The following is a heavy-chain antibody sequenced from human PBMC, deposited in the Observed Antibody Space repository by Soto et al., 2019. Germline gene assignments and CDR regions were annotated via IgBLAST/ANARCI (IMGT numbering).Heavy chain of an antibody. Sequence: QVQLVQSGAEVKKPGASVKVSCKGSGYTFTSYHINWVRQATGQGLEWMGWMNPNSGNTGYAQTLQGRGTMTWDTSISTAYMELSSLRFEDTAMYYCARGHISSTKNWLDPWGQGTLVTVSS. CDR2: MNPNSGNT. CDR3: ARGHISSTKNWLDP. CDR1: GYTFTSYH. J-gene: IGHJ5*02. D-gene: IGHD6-6*01. V-gene: IGHV1-8*01.